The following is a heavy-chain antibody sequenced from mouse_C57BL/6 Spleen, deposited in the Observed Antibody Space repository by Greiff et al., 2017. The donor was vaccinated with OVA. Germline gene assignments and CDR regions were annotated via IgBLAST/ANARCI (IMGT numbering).Heavy chain of an antibody. D-gene: IGHD3-2*01. J-gene: IGHJ3*01. V-gene: IGHV1-85*01. CDR3: ATDSSRFAY. CDR1: GYTLTSYD. CDR2: IYPSDGST. Sequence: QVQLQQSGPELVKPGASVKLSCKASGYTLTSYDINWVKQTPGQGLEWLGWIYPSDGSTKYNEKFKGKATCTVDTSTSTVYMELHSLTSEASAVYFCATDSSRFAYWGQGTLVTVSA.